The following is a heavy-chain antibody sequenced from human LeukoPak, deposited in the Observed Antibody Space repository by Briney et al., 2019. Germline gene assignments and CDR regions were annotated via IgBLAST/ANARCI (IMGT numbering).Heavy chain of an antibody. CDR1: GYTFTCYY. D-gene: IGHD6-13*01. V-gene: IGHV1-2*02. J-gene: IGHJ4*02. Sequence: GASVKVSCKASGYTFTCYYMHWVRQAPGQGIEWMGWINPNSGGTNYAQKFQGRVTMTRDTSISTAYMELSRLRSDDTAVYYCARDTAEQLGQKIFDYWVQGTLVTVSS. CDR2: INPNSGGT. CDR3: ARDTAEQLGQKIFDY.